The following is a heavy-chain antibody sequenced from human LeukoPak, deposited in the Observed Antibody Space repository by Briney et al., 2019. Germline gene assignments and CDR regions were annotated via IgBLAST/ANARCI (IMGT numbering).Heavy chain of an antibody. J-gene: IGHJ4*02. V-gene: IGHV4-34*01. CDR3: ARGPPYIVVVTGIGFFDY. CDR1: GGSFSGYY. CDR2: INHSGST. Sequence: SETLSLTCAVYGGSFSGYYWSWIRQPPGKGLEWIGEINHSGSTNYNPSLKSRVTISVDTSKNWFSLKLSSVTAADTAVYYCARGPPYIVVVTGIGFFDYWGQGTLVTVSS. D-gene: IGHD2-21*02.